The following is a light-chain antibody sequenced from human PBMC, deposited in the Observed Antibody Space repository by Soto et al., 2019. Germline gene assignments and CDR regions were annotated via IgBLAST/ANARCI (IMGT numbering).Light chain of an antibody. Sequence: EIVMTQSPATLSVSPGERATLSCRASQSVSSNLAWYQQKPGQAPRLLIYGASTRATGIPARFSGSGSGTEFTPTISSLQSEDFAVYYCQQSGTFGQGTKVEIK. V-gene: IGKV3-15*01. CDR2: GAS. CDR3: QQSGT. CDR1: QSVSSN. J-gene: IGKJ1*01.